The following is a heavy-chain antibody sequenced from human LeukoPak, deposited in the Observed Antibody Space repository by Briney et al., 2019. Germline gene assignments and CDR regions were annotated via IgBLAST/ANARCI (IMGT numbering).Heavy chain of an antibody. J-gene: IGHJ4*02. Sequence: GGSLRLSCVASGLSFTNAWMSWVRQAPGKGLEWVGRIKNKVDGGTVDYAAPVKGRFTISRDDSKNTLFLHMNSLKTEDTAAYYCTTDPGDYEIYWGQGTLVTVSS. CDR2: IKNKVDGGTV. CDR3: TTDPGDYEIY. D-gene: IGHD4-17*01. CDR1: GLSFTNAW. V-gene: IGHV3-15*01.